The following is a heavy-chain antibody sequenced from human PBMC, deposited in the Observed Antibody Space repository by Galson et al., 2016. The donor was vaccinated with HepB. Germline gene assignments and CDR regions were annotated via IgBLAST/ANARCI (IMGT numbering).Heavy chain of an antibody. CDR2: ISDSGST. CDR3: ARVLRFLEWSEFDP. D-gene: IGHD3-3*01. Sequence: TLSLTCTVSGGSISSSTYYWSWVRQPPGKGLEWIGDISDSGSTNYNPSLKSRVTISVDTSKNQFSLKLSSVTAADTAVYYCARVLRFLEWSEFDPWGQGTLVTVSS. J-gene: IGHJ5*02. CDR1: GGSISSSTYY. V-gene: IGHV4-61*01.